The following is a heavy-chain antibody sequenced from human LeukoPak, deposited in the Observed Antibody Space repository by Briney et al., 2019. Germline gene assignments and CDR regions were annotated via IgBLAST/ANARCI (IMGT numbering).Heavy chain of an antibody. D-gene: IGHD2-2*01. Sequence: GGSLRLSCAASAFTFRSYAMSWVRQAGGKGLEWVSAISGSGGSTYYADSVKGRFTISRDSSKNTLYLQMDSLRADDTAVYYCAKTSGGNYWGQGTLVTVSS. CDR2: ISGSGGST. CDR1: AFTFRSYA. V-gene: IGHV3-23*01. J-gene: IGHJ4*02. CDR3: AKTSGGNY.